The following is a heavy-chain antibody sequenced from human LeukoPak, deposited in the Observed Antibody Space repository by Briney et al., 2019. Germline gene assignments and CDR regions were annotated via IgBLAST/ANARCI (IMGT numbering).Heavy chain of an antibody. V-gene: IGHV1-2*02. CDR3: AKPVPGSGWSFDY. Sequence: ASVKVSCKASGYTFTGYYMHWVRQAPGQGLEWMGWINPNSGGTNYAQKFQSRVTMTRDTTISTAYMELSRLRSDDTAVYYCAKPVPGSGWSFDYWGQGTLVTVSS. CDR2: INPNSGGT. CDR1: GYTFTGYY. J-gene: IGHJ4*02. D-gene: IGHD6-19*01.